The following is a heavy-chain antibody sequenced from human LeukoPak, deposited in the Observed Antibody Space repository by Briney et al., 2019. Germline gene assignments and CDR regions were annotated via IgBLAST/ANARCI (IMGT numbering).Heavy chain of an antibody. J-gene: IGHJ5*02. CDR3: VRGHQKGSSWYSWAYNWFDP. CDR2: ISAYNGDT. Sequence: WASVKVSCKSSGYTFTRYGITWVRQAPGQGLEWMGWISAYNGDTSYTQNLQGRLTMTTDTSTTTAYMELRSLRSDDTAVYYCVRGHQKGSSWYSWAYNWFDPWGQGTLVTVSS. CDR1: GYTFTRYG. V-gene: IGHV1-18*01. D-gene: IGHD6-13*01.